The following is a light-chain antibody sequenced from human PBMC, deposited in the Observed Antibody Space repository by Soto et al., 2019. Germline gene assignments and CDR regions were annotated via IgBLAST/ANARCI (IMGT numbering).Light chain of an antibody. CDR3: QQYGSSLPVT. V-gene: IGKV3-20*01. CDR1: QSLTNNY. CDR2: AAS. Sequence: EIVLTQAPGTLSLSPGERATLSCRASQSLTNNYLAWYQQKPGQAPRLLIYAASSRATGIPDRFSGSGSETDFTLTISRLEPEDFAVYSCQQYGSSLPVTFGGG. J-gene: IGKJ4*01.